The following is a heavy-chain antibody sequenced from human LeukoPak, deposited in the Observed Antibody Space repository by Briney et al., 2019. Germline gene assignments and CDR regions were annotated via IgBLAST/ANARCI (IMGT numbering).Heavy chain of an antibody. V-gene: IGHV3-7*05. CDR3: TGPWGSGAYDI. Sequence: PPGGSLRLSCTASGFTFSGNWMSWVRQGPGKGLEWVANIKADGSEKHSVDSVKGRFTISRDNAKNSLYLQMDSLRAEDTAVYYCTGPWGSGAYDIWGQGTMVTVSS. CDR2: IKADGSEK. D-gene: IGHD7-27*01. CDR1: GFTFSGNW. J-gene: IGHJ3*02.